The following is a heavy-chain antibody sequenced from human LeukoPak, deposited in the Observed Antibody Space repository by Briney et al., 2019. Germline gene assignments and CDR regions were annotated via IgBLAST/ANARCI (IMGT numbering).Heavy chain of an antibody. CDR1: GGTFSSYA. Sequence: GASVKVSCKASGGTFSSYAISWVRQAPGQGLEWMGRIIPILGIANYAQEFQGRVTITADKSTSTAYMELSSLRSEDTAVYYCAREASGSYSDYWGQGTLVTVSS. CDR3: AREASGSYSDY. CDR2: IIPILGIA. J-gene: IGHJ4*02. V-gene: IGHV1-69*04. D-gene: IGHD1-26*01.